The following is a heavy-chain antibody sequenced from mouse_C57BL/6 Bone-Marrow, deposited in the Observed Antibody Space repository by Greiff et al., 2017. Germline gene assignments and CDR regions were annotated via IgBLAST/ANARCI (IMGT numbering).Heavy chain of an antibody. CDR2: FNPNSGTT. V-gene: IGHV1-39*01. J-gene: IGHJ3*01. CDR3: ARGDYKLAY. CDR1: GYSFTAYN. D-gene: IGHD2-13*01. Sequence: VQLQQSGPELVKPGASVKMSCKASGYSFTAYNMHWVKQRHGKSLEWIGAFNPNSGTTSYSDKFKGKATLTVDPSSSTAYMQLNSRTSEGSAVDYCARGDYKLAYWGQGTLVTVSA.